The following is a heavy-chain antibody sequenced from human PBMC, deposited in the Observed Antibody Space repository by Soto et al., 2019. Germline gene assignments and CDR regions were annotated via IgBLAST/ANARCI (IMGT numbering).Heavy chain of an antibody. V-gene: IGHV4-34*01. CDR3: ARLSTSVATRYFAY. J-gene: IGHJ4*02. D-gene: IGHD4-17*01. Sequence: SETLSLTCAVYGGSFSDYYWTWIRQPPGKGLEWIGEINHSGSSNYNPSLGSRVTMSVDTSKNQFSLKLSFVTAADTAVYYCARLSTSVATRYFAYWGQGTLVTVSS. CDR1: GGSFSDYY. CDR2: INHSGSS.